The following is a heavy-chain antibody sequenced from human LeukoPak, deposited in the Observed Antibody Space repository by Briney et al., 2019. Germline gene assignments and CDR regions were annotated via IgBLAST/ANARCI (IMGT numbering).Heavy chain of an antibody. Sequence: SETLSLTCVVSGGSLSTHHWSWIRQSPGRGLEWIGYISDSGSTNYNPSLKSRVTISVDTSKNQFSLMLSSVTAADTAVYYCARVPISRYDFDYWGQGTLVTVSS. CDR2: ISDSGST. V-gene: IGHV4-59*11. J-gene: IGHJ4*02. CDR1: GGSLSTHH. D-gene: IGHD1-14*01. CDR3: ARVPISRYDFDY.